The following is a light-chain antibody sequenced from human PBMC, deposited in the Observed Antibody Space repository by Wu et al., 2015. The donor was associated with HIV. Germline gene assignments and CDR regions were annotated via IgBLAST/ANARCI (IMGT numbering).Light chain of an antibody. CDR3: QLSNNWPWT. J-gene: IGKJ1*01. Sequence: EIVMTQSPATLSVSPGERATLSCRASQSVSSNLAWYQQKPGQAPRLLIYGASTRATGIPARFSGSGSGTEFTLTISSLQSEDFAVYYCQLSNNWPWTFGKGPRWKS. CDR2: GAS. V-gene: IGKV3-15*01. CDR1: QSVSSN.